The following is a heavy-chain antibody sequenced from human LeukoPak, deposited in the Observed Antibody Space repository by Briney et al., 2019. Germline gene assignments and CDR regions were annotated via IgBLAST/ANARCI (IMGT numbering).Heavy chain of an antibody. D-gene: IGHD2-15*01. CDR2: IIPILGIA. J-gene: IGHJ4*02. Sequence: SVKVTCKASGGTFSSYAISWVRQAPGQGLEWMGRIIPILGIANYAQKFQGRVTITADKYTSTAYMELSSLRSEDTAVYYCARVTKGRGYCSGGSCYVVFDYWGQGTLVTVSS. CDR1: GGTFSSYA. V-gene: IGHV1-69*04. CDR3: ARVTKGRGYCSGGSCYVVFDY.